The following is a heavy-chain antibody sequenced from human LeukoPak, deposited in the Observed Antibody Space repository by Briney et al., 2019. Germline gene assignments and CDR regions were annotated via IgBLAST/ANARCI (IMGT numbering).Heavy chain of an antibody. CDR1: GGSISSYY. V-gene: IGHV4-59*01. Sequence: SETVSLTCTVSGGSISSYYWSWIRQPPGKGLEWIGYIYYSGSTNYNPSPKSRATISVDTSKNQFSLKLSSVTAADTAVYYCARGRYDSSGYSDYWGQGTLVTVSS. CDR3: ARGRYDSSGYSDY. CDR2: IYYSGST. D-gene: IGHD3-22*01. J-gene: IGHJ4*02.